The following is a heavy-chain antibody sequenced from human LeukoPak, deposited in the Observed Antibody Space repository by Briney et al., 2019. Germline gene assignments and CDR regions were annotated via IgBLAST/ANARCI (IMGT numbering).Heavy chain of an antibody. Sequence: GGSLRLSCAVSGFTFSNYWMKWVRQAPGKGLDGVADIKEDGSERYYVDSVKGRFTGSRDNAKNSLYLQMNSLRVEDTAVYYCARGASRAFDIWGQGTMVTVSS. CDR2: IKEDGSER. V-gene: IGHV3-7*01. J-gene: IGHJ3*02. CDR1: GFTFSNYW. CDR3: ARGASRAFDI.